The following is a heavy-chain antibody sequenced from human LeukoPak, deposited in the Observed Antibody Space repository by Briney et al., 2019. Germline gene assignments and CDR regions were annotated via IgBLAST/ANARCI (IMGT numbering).Heavy chain of an antibody. D-gene: IGHD2-2*01. Sequence: GGSVKVSCKASGYTFTGYYMHWVRQAPGQGLEWMGWIKSNSGGTNYAQKFQGRVTMTRDTSISTAYMELSRLRSDDTAVYYCARTGYCSSTSCYYYYSMDVWGQGTTVTVSS. J-gene: IGHJ6*02. CDR2: IKSNSGGT. CDR3: ARTGYCSSTSCYYYYSMDV. CDR1: GYTFTGYY. V-gene: IGHV1-2*02.